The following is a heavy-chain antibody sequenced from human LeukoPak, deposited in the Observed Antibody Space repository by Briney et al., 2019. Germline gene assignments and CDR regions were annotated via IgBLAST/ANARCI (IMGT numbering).Heavy chain of an antibody. CDR2: IYWDDDK. CDR3: AHTYTAMVYNWFDP. V-gene: IGHV2-5*02. D-gene: IGHD5-18*01. CDR1: GFSLSTSRVG. J-gene: IGHJ5*02. Sequence: SGPTPVNPTQTLTLTCTFSGFSLSTSRVGVGWIRQPPGKALEWLALIYWDDDKRYSPSLKSRLTITKDTSKNQVVLTMTNMDPVDTATYYCAHTYTAMVYNWFDPWGQGTLVTVSS.